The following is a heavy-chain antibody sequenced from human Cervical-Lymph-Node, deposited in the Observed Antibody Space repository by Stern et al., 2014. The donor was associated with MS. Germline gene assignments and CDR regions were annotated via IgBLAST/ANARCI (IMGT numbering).Heavy chain of an antibody. V-gene: IGHV3-53*01. CDR3: ARGTFDTFYFDY. J-gene: IGHJ4*02. D-gene: IGHD2/OR15-2a*01. CDR1: GFTVSSNF. CDR2: IYGGGST. Sequence: EMPLVASGGGLIQPGGALRLSCAASGFTVSSNFMSFVRQAPGKGLEWVSIIYGGGSTYYADSVKGRFTIARDDSKNTVYLQMNSLRAEDTAVYYCARGTFDTFYFDYWGQGTLVTVSS.